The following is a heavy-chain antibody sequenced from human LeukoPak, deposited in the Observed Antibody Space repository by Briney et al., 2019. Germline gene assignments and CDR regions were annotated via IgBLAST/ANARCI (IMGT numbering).Heavy chain of an antibody. Sequence: ASVKVSCKVSGYTLTELSMHWVRQAPGKGLEWMGGFDPEDGETIYAQKFQGRVTMTEDTFTDTAYMELSSLRSEDTAVYYCATAGPRLYYFDYWGQGTLVTVSS. V-gene: IGHV1-24*01. J-gene: IGHJ4*02. CDR1: GYTLTELS. CDR3: ATAGPRLYYFDY. CDR2: FDPEDGET.